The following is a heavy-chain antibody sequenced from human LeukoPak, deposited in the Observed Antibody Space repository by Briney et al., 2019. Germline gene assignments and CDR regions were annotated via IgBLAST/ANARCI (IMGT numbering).Heavy chain of an antibody. D-gene: IGHD3-10*01. J-gene: IGHJ4*02. V-gene: IGHV3-33*01. CDR2: IWYEGSNK. CDR1: GFTFSSYG. Sequence: GGSLRLSCAASGFTFSSYGMHWVLQAPGKGLEWLEVIWYEGSNKYYANSVKGRFTISRDNSENTLYLQMNSLRAEDTAVYCCARDAYYGSGRYYYYWGQGTLVTVSS. CDR3: ARDAYYGSGRYYYY.